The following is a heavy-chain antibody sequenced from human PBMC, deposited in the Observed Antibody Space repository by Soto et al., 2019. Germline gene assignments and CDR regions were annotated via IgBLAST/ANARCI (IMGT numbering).Heavy chain of an antibody. CDR2: INPNGGST. J-gene: IGHJ4*02. CDR3: ARDGFLGYYDSNGYQREYYFDY. CDR1: GYTFTGYY. D-gene: IGHD3-22*01. V-gene: IGHV1-46*01. Sequence: ASVKVSCKASGYTFTGYYMHWVRQAPGQGLEWMGIINPNGGSTSYAQKFQGRVTMTRDTSTSTVYMELSSLRSEDTAVYYCARDGFLGYYDSNGYQREYYFDYWGQGTLVTVSS.